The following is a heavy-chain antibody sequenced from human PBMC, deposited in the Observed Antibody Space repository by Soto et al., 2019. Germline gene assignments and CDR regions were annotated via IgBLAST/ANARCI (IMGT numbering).Heavy chain of an antibody. D-gene: IGHD5-12*01. CDR1: GGTFSSYA. V-gene: IGHV1-69*01. CDR3: ARDKMSEWLRWGYCIDV. Sequence: QVQLVQSGAEVKKPGSSVKVSCKASGGTFSSYAISWVRQAPGQGLEWMGGIIPIFGTANYAQKFQGRVTITADDSTSHAYIGLSSLGSEDTAGYYRARDKMSEWLRWGYCIDVWGQGTTVTVSS. CDR2: IIPIFGTA. J-gene: IGHJ6*02.